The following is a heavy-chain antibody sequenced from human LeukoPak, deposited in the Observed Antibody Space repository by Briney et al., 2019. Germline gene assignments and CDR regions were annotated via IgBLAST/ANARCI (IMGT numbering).Heavy chain of an antibody. J-gene: IGHJ4*02. CDR1: GGTFSSYA. Sequence: GSSVKVSCKASGGTFSSYAISWVRQPPGQGLDWIRRIIPILGIANYAQKFQGRVTITADKSTSTAYMALRSLRSEDTAVYYCARDLPPVGYDYVWGSYHRSFDYWGQGTLVTVSS. CDR3: ARDLPPVGYDYVWGSYHRSFDY. D-gene: IGHD3-16*02. V-gene: IGHV1-69*04. CDR2: IIPILGIA.